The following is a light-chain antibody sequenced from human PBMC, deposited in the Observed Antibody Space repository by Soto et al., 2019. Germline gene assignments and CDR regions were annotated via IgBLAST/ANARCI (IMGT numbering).Light chain of an antibody. V-gene: IGKV3-15*01. J-gene: IGKJ1*01. CDR2: GAS. Sequence: EIVLTQSPGTLSLSPGERATLSCRASQSVSSSYLAWYQQKPGQAPRFLIYGASTRATGIPARFSGSGSGTEFTLTISSLQSEDFAVYYCHHYNNWPRTFGQGTKVEIK. CDR3: HHYNNWPRT. CDR1: QSVSSSY.